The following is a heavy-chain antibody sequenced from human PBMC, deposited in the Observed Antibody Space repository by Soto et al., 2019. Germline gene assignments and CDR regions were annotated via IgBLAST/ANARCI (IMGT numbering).Heavy chain of an antibody. CDR3: ARGICSTSCQYYYYGMDV. D-gene: IGHD2-2*01. CDR1: GGSISSGDYY. CDR2: IYYSGST. Sequence: SETLSLTCTVSGGSISSGDYYWSRIRQPPGKGLEWIGYIYYSGSTYYNPSLKSRVTISVDTSKNQFSLKLSSVTAADTAVYYCARGICSTSCQYYYYGMDVWGQGTTVTVSS. V-gene: IGHV4-30-4*01. J-gene: IGHJ6*02.